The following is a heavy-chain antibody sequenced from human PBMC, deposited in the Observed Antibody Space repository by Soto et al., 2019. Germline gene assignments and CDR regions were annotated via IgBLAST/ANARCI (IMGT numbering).Heavy chain of an antibody. Sequence: QVQLQQWGAGLLKPSETLSLTCAVYGGSFSGYYWSWIRQPPGKGLEWIGEINHSGSTNYNPSLKSRVTISVDTSKNQFSLKLSSVTAADTAVYYCARERRLNAFDIWGQVTMVTVSS. D-gene: IGHD3-16*01. V-gene: IGHV4-34*01. CDR1: GGSFSGYY. CDR2: INHSGST. CDR3: ARERRLNAFDI. J-gene: IGHJ3*02.